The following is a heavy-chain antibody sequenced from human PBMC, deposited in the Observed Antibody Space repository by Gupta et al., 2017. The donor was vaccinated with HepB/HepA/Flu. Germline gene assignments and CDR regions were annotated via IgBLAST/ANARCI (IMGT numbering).Heavy chain of an antibody. J-gene: IGHJ6*02. CDR3: AKPYGSGSDDKVWDYYGMDV. V-gene: IGHV3-23*01. Sequence: EVQLLESGGGSVQPGGSLRLSCAASGFTFSRYAMSWVRQAPGKGLEWVSAISGSGGSTYYADSVKGRFTISRDNSKNTLYLQRNSLRAEDTAVYYWAKPYGSGSDDKVWDYYGMDVWGQGTTVTVSS. CDR1: GFTFSRYA. CDR2: ISGSGGST. D-gene: IGHD3-10*01.